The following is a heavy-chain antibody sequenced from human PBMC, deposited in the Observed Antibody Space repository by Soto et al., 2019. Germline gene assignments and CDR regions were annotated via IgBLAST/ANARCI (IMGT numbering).Heavy chain of an antibody. D-gene: IGHD5-18*01. CDR2: IIPIFGTA. CDR1: GGTFSSYA. CDR3: ASGGYSYGYYRIKGWFDP. J-gene: IGHJ5*02. Sequence: QVQLVQSGAEVKKPGSSVKVSCKASGGTFSSYAISWVRQAPGQGLEWMGGIIPIFGTANYAQKFQGRVTITADESTSTAYMELSSLRSEDTAVYYCASGGYSYGYYRIKGWFDPWGQGTLVTVSS. V-gene: IGHV1-69*01.